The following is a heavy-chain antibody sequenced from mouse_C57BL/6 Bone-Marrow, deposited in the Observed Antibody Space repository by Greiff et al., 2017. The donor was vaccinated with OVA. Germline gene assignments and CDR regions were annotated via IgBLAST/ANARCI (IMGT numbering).Heavy chain of an antibody. J-gene: IGHJ1*03. D-gene: IGHD1-1*01. Sequence: EVQLVESGPGLVKPSQSLSLSCSVTGYSITSGYYWNWIRQFPGNKLEWMGYISYDGSNNYNPSLKNRISITRDTSKNPFFLKLNSVTTEDTATYYCARDYCGSSYYFFWYFDVWGTGTTVTVSS. CDR1: GYSITSGYY. CDR3: ARDYCGSSYYFFWYFDV. CDR2: ISYDGSN. V-gene: IGHV3-6*01.